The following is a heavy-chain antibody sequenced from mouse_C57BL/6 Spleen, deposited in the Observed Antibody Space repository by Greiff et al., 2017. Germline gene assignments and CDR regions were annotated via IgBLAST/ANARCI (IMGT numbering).Heavy chain of an antibody. V-gene: IGHV1-80*01. Sequence: QVQLQQSGAELVKPGASVKISCKASGYAFSSYWMNWVKQRPGKGLEWIGQIYPGDGDTNYNGKFKGKATLTADKSSSTAYMQLSSLTSEDSAVYFCARPSTVVVRGYFEVWGTGTTVTVAS. CDR1: GYAFSSYW. CDR3: ARPSTVVVRGYFEV. J-gene: IGHJ1*03. D-gene: IGHD1-1*01. CDR2: IYPGDGDT.